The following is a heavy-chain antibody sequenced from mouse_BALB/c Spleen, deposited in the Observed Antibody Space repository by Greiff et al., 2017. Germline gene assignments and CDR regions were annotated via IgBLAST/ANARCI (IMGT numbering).Heavy chain of an antibody. J-gene: IGHJ2*01. D-gene: IGHD1-1*01. CDR1: GFTFSSYA. CDR3: ARVDAYGDYFDY. V-gene: IGHV5-9-4*01. CDR2: ISSGGSYT. Sequence: EVKLMESGGGLVKPGGSLKLSCAASGFTFSSYAMSWVRQSPEKRLEWVAEISSGGSYTYYPDTVTGRFTISRDNAKNTLYLEMSSLRSEDTAMYYCARVDAYGDYFDYWGQGTTLTVSS.